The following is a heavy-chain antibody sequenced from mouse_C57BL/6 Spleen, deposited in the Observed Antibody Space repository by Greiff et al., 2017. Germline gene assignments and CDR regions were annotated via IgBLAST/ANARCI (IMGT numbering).Heavy chain of an antibody. CDR1: GYAFSSYW. J-gene: IGHJ2*01. CDR2: IYPGDGDT. V-gene: IGHV1-80*01. Sequence: VHLVESGAELVKPGASVKISCKASGYAFSSYWMNWVKQRPGKGLEWIGQIYPGDGDTNYNGKFKGKATLTADKSSSTAYMQLSSLTSEDSAVYFCAGRGGYYRNYFDYWGQGTTLTVSS. D-gene: IGHD2-3*01. CDR3: AGRGGYYRNYFDY.